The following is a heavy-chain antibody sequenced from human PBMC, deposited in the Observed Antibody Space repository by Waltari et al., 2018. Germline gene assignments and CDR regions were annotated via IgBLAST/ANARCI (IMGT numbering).Heavy chain of an antibody. CDR3: AKELGVAGLLDY. Sequence: EVQLVESGGGLVQPGGSLRLSCTASGFTLNNAWMNWVRQAPGKGLEWVGRVRSNFDGGTTDYAPFVKGRFTILRDDLNSMVHLQMSSLRAEDTAVYYCAKELGVAGLLDYWGQGTLVTVSS. J-gene: IGHJ4*02. V-gene: IGHV3-15*01. CDR2: VRSNFDGGTT. D-gene: IGHD6-19*01. CDR1: GFTLNNAW.